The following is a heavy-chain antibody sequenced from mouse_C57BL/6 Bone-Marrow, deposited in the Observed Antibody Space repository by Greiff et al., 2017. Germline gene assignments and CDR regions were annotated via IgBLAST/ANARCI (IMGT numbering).Heavy chain of an antibody. CDR3: ARGDYGSSPPYYARDY. Sequence: EVQLQQSGPELVKPGASVKIPCKASGYTFTDYNMDWVKQSHGKSLEWIGDINPNNGGTIYNQKFKGKATLTVDTSSSTAYMELRSLTSEDTAVYYCARGDYGSSPPYYARDYWGQGTSVTVSS. CDR1: GYTFTDYN. V-gene: IGHV1-18*01. J-gene: IGHJ4*01. CDR2: INPNNGGT. D-gene: IGHD1-1*01.